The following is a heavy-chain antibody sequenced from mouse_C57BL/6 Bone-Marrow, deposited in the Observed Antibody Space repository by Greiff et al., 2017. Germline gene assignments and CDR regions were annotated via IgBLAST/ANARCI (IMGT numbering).Heavy chain of an antibody. Sequence: QVQLQQSGAELVMPGASVKLSCKASGYTFTSYWMHWVKQRPGQGLEWIGELDPSDSYTNYNQKFKGKSTLTVDKSSSTAYMQLSSLTSEDSAVYYCARNGRLPYYFDYWGQGTTLTVSS. CDR2: LDPSDSYT. CDR3: ARNGRLPYYFDY. V-gene: IGHV1-69*01. J-gene: IGHJ2*01. CDR1: GYTFTSYW. D-gene: IGHD2-2*01.